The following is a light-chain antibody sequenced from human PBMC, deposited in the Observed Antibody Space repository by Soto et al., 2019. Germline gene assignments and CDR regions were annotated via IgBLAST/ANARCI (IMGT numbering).Light chain of an antibody. J-gene: IGKJ2*01. V-gene: IGKV1-39*01. Sequence: DIQMTQSPSSLSASVGDRVTITCRASQYISHFLNWYQQTPGRPPRLLIYAASSLETGVPSRFSGSGSGTDFTLTISSLQPEDSATYYCQESYSAPPDTFGQGTKLEI. CDR1: QYISHF. CDR2: AAS. CDR3: QESYSAPPDT.